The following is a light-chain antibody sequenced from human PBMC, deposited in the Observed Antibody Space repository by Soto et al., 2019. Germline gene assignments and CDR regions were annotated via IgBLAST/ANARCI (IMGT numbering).Light chain of an antibody. CDR1: QSVSSSY. CDR3: QQRSDWPLT. CDR2: GAS. J-gene: IGKJ4*01. V-gene: IGKV3D-20*02. Sequence: EIVLTQSPGTLSLSPGERATLSCRASQSVSSSYLAWYQQKPGQAPRLLIYGASSRATGIPDRFSGSGSGTDFTLTISSLQSEDFAVYSCQQRSDWPLTFGGGTKVDIK.